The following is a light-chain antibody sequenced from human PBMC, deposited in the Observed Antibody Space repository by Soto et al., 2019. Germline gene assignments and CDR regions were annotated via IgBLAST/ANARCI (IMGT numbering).Light chain of an antibody. CDR2: EVS. Sequence: QSVLTQPASVSGSPGQSITISCTGTSSDVGSYNRVSGYQQHPGKAPKLMIYEVSKWPSGVSNRFSGSKSGNTASLTISGLQAEDEADYYCCSYAGSTTPYVFGTGTKLTVL. V-gene: IGLV2-23*02. CDR3: CSYAGSTTPYV. J-gene: IGLJ1*01. CDR1: SSDVGSYNR.